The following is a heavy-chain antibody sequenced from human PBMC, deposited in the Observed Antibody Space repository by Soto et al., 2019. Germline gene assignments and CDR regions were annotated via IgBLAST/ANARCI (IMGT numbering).Heavy chain of an antibody. CDR1: GGSISSSSYY. D-gene: IGHD2-15*01. CDR2: IYYSGST. CDR3: ARVGYCSGGSCYFVWFDP. V-gene: IGHV4-39*01. Sequence: SETLSLTCTVSGGSISSSSYYWGWIRQPPGKGLGWIGSIYYSGSTYYNPSLKSRVTISVDTSKNQFSLKLSSVTAADTAVYYCARVGYCSGGSCYFVWFDPWGQGTLVTVSS. J-gene: IGHJ5*02.